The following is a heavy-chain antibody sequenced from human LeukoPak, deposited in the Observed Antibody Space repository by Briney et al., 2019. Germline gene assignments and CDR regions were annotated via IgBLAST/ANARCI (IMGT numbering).Heavy chain of an antibody. Sequence: ASVKVSCKASGYTFTTHHLHWVRQAPGQGLEWMGRINPNSGDTNYAQKFQGRVTMTTDTSISTAYMDLGGLRSDDTAMYYCAREIRRGAGDWFDPWGQGTLVTVSS. CDR1: GYTFTTHH. CDR3: AREIRRGAGDWFDP. V-gene: IGHV1-2*06. J-gene: IGHJ5*02. CDR2: INPNSGDT. D-gene: IGHD1-26*01.